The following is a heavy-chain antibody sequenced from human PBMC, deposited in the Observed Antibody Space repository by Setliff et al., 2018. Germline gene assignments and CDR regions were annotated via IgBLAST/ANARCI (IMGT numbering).Heavy chain of an antibody. V-gene: IGHV3-21*01. J-gene: IGHJ4*02. D-gene: IGHD2-2*01. Sequence: GGSLRLSCAASGFTFTAYTMNWVRQAPGQGLEWVASIDTSSYWIYYADSVKGRFAISRDNAENSLYLQMNSLRAEDTAVYYCARSESCGSTHCSPYDYWGQGTPVTVS. CDR2: IDTSSYWI. CDR1: GFTFTAYT. CDR3: ARSESCGSTHCSPYDY.